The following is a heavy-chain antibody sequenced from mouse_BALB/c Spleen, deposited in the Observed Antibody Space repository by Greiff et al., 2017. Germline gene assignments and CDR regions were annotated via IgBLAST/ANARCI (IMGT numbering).Heavy chain of an antibody. CDR1: GYAFSSYW. V-gene: IGHV1-80*01. J-gene: IGHJ3*01. CDR3: ARAYDGYLAY. Sequence: QVQLQQSGAELVRPGSSVKISCKASGYAFSSYWMNWVKQRPGQGIEWIGQIYPGDGDTNYNGKFKGKATLTADKSSSTAYMQLSSLTSEDSAVYFCARAYDGYLAYWGQGTLVTVSA. D-gene: IGHD2-3*01. CDR2: IYPGDGDT.